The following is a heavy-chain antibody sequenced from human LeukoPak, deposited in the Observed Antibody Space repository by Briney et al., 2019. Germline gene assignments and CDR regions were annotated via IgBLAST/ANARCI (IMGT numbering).Heavy chain of an antibody. CDR2: IYYSGST. CDR1: GGSISSGGYY. J-gene: IGHJ6*02. CDR3: ASSRRGYYYYGMDV. Sequence: PSETLSLTCTVSGGSISSGGYYWSWIRQHPGKGLEWTGYIYYSGSTYYNPSLKSRVTISVDTSKNQFSLKLSSVTAADTAVYYCASSRRGYYYYGMDVWGQGTTVTVSS. D-gene: IGHD3-16*01. V-gene: IGHV4-31*03.